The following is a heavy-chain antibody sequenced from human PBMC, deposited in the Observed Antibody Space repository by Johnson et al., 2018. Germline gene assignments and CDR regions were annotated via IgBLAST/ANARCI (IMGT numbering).Heavy chain of an antibody. V-gene: IGHV1-69*18. J-gene: IGHJ3*02. D-gene: IGHD6-25*01. CDR2: IIPIFGTP. Sequence: QVQLQESGAEVKRPGSSVKVSCKASGATFNSYAFSWVRQAPGQGLEWMGTIIPIFGTPNYAQKFQGRVTITADEFTTTAYVELSSLRSEETAVYFCAGGRPAFDRWGQGTMVTVSS. CDR1: GATFNSYA. CDR3: AGGRPAFDR.